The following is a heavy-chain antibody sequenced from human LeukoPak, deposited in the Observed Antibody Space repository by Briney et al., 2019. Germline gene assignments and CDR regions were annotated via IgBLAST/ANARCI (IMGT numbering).Heavy chain of an antibody. CDR2: IWYDGSNK. J-gene: IGHJ6*03. D-gene: IGHD6-13*01. CDR3: ATWRSSWYSHYYYYMDV. Sequence: GGSLRLSCAASGFTFSSYGMHWVRQAPGKGLEWVAVIWYDGSNKYYADSVKGRFTISRDNSKNTLYLQMNSLRAEDTAVYYCATWRSSWYSHYYYYMDVWGKGTTVTVSS. V-gene: IGHV3-33*01. CDR1: GFTFSSYG.